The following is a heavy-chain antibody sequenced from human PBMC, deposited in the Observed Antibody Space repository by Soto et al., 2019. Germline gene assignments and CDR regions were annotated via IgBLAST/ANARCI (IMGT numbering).Heavy chain of an antibody. CDR2: IKSKTDGGTT. D-gene: IGHD6-6*01. Sequence: GGSRRLSWAASGFTFSNAWMSWVRQAPGKGLEWVARIKSKTDGGTTDYAAPVKGRFTISRYDSKNMLYLQMNSLKTEDTAVYYCTNTIAARPSSRSYYYYGMDVWGQGTTVTVSS. J-gene: IGHJ6*02. CDR3: TNTIAARPSSRSYYYYGMDV. CDR1: GFTFSNAW. V-gene: IGHV3-15*01.